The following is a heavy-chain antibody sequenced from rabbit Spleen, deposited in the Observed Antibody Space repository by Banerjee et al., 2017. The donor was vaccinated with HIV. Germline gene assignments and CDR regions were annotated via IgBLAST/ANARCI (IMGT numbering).Heavy chain of an antibody. Sequence: QEQLVESGGGLVQPGGSLTLTCKASAFSFSRGYDMCWVRQAPGKGLEWIACINIVTGKSVYASWAKGRFTMSRTSSTTVTLQMTSLTAADTATYFCARDLVAVIGWNFNLWGPGTLVTVS. D-gene: IGHD1-1*01. CDR1: AFSFSRGYD. CDR2: INIVTGKS. CDR3: ARDLVAVIGWNFNL. J-gene: IGHJ4*01. V-gene: IGHV1S45*01.